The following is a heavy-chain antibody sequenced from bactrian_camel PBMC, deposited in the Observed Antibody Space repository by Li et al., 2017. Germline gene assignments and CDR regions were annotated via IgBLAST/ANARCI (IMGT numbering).Heavy chain of an antibody. CDR1: GNIVGTYS. CDR3: AADHWTRVGTVTAVTAFRY. J-gene: IGHJ6*01. V-gene: IGHV3S53*01. Sequence: VQLVESGGGSVQAGGSLRLSCERSGNIVGTYSMGWFRQAPGKEREGVATIDSDGHTRYADSVKGRFTISKDHTKDTLYLEMNSLKPEDTAMYYCAADHWTRVGTVTAVTAFRYSGQGTQVTVS. D-gene: IGHD6*01. CDR2: IDSDGHT.